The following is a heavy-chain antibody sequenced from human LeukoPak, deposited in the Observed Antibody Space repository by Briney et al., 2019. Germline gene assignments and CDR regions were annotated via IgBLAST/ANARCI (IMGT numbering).Heavy chain of an antibody. CDR3: ARAKLDDCGGVCDQYFQH. Sequence: GASVKVSCKASGYTFTGYYMHWVRQAPGQGLEWMGWINPNSGGTNFAQKFQGRVTLTRDTSINTAYMELSSLRSDDTAVYYCARAKLDDCGGVCDQYFQHWGQGTLVTVP. CDR1: GYTFTGYY. V-gene: IGHV1-2*02. CDR2: INPNSGGT. J-gene: IGHJ1*01. D-gene: IGHD2-21*02.